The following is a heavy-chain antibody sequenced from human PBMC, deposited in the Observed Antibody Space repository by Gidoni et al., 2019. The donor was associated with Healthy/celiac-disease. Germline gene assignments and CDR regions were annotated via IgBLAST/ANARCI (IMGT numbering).Heavy chain of an antibody. CDR3: ANNIAVAGAWGY. CDR2: INPNSGGT. J-gene: IGHJ4*02. V-gene: IGHV1-2*02. D-gene: IGHD6-19*01. CDR1: GYTFTGYY. Sequence: QVQLEQSGAEVKKPGASVKVACKASGYTFTGYYMHGVRQAPGQGLEWMGWINPNSGGTNYAQKFQGRVTMTRDTSISTAYMELSRLRSADTAVYYCANNIAVAGAWGYWGQGTLVTVSS.